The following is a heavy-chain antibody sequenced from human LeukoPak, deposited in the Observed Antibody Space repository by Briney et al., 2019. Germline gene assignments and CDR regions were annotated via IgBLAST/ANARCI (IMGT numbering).Heavy chain of an antibody. D-gene: IGHD3-3*01. Sequence: SETLSLTCTVSGASISTYYWSWIRQPPGKGLEWVASIYYDGSTYYSPSLKSRVTISVNTSKNHFSLKLTSVTAADTAIDYCARLLGGNPYYMDVWGKGTTVTVSS. V-gene: IGHV4-59*01. CDR2: IYYDGST. CDR3: ARLLGGNPYYMDV. J-gene: IGHJ6*03. CDR1: GASISTYY.